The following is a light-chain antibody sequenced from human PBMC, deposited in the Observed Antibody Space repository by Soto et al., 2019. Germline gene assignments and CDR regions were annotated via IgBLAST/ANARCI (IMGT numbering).Light chain of an antibody. CDR3: QQYYSTPYT. CDR1: QSVLYSSSKRNY. CDR2: WAS. V-gene: IGKV4-1*01. Sequence: DIVMTQSPDSLAVSLGERATINCKSSQSVLYSSSKRNYLAWSQQKPGQPPNLLIYWASTRESGVPDRFSGSGSGADYTRTISSLQAEDVAVYYCQQYYSTPYTFGQGTKLEIK. J-gene: IGKJ2*01.